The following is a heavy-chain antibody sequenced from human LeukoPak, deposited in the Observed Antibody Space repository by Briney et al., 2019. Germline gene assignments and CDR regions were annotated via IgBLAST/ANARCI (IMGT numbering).Heavy chain of an antibody. J-gene: IGHJ5*02. D-gene: IGHD2-2*01. CDR1: GGSFSGYY. CDR3: ASTNCSSASCYGANWFDP. V-gene: IGHV4-34*01. CDR2: INHSGST. Sequence: SETLSLTCAVYGGSFSGYYWSWIRQPPGKGLEWIGEINHSGSTNYNPSLKSRVTISVDTSKNQFSLRLSSVTAADTAVYYCASTNCSSASCYGANWFDPWGQGTLVTVSS.